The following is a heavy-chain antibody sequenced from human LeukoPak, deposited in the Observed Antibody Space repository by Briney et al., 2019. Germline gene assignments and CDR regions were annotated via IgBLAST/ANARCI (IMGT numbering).Heavy chain of an antibody. V-gene: IGHV1-2*02. CDR2: INPNSGGT. CDR3: ARMSYYDSSGDNWFDP. J-gene: IGHJ5*02. CDR1: GYTFTVYY. Sequence: ASVKVSFKASGYTFTVYYMHWVRQAPGQGLEWMGWINPNSGGTNYAQKFQGRVTMTRDTSISTAYMELSSLRSEDTAVYYCARMSYYDSSGDNWFDPWGQGTLVTVSS. D-gene: IGHD3-22*01.